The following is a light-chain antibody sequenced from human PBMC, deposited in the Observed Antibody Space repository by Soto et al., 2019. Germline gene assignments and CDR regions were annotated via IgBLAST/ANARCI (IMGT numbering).Light chain of an antibody. Sequence: QSALTQPASVSGSPGQSITISCTGTSSDVGSYNLVSWYQHRPGKAPKLMIYEGTERPSGVSNRFSGSKSGNTASLTISGLRAEDEADYYCCSYAGSEIHVVFGGGTKVTVL. V-gene: IGLV2-23*01. CDR3: CSYAGSEIHVV. CDR2: EGT. J-gene: IGLJ2*01. CDR1: SSDVGSYNL.